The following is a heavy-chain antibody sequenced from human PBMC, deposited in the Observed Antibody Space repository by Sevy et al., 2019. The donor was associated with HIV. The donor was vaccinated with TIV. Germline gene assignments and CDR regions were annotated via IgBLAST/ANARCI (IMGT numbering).Heavy chain of an antibody. CDR2: IFYTGST. J-gene: IGHJ6*02. D-gene: IGHD3-3*01. CDR1: GGSISSYY. V-gene: IGHV4-59*01. Sequence: SETLSLTCTVSGGSISSYYWSWIRQAPGKGLEWIGYIFYTGSTNYNPSLKSRLTISIDTSKNQFSLEVNSVTAADTAVYYCASLAIFGGNYYCGMDVWGHGTTVTVSS. CDR3: ASLAIFGGNYYCGMDV.